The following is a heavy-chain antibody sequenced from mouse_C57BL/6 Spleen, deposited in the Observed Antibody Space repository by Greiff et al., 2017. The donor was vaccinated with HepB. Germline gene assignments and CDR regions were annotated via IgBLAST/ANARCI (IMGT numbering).Heavy chain of an antibody. CDR2: IDPANGNT. Sequence: EVQLQQSVAELVRPGASVKLSCTASGFNIKNTYMHWVKQRPEQGLEWIGRIDPANGNTKYAPKFQGKATITADTSSNTAYLQLSSLTSEDKAIYYCARSVFYSNYPYYYAMDYWGQGTSVTVSS. D-gene: IGHD2-5*01. J-gene: IGHJ4*01. V-gene: IGHV14-3*01. CDR3: ARSVFYSNYPYYYAMDY. CDR1: GFNIKNTY.